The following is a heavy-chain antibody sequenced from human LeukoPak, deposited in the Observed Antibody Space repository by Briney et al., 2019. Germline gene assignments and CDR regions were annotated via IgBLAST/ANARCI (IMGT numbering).Heavy chain of an antibody. J-gene: IGHJ4*02. V-gene: IGHV3-13*01. CDR3: ARGTMVRGVITYYFDY. Sequence: GGSLRLSCAASGFTFSGYDMHWVRQGTGRDLEWVSGIGTGGDTYYAGSVKGRFTISRDNAKNSLYLQMNSLRAEDTAVYYCARGTMVRGVITYYFDYWGQGTLVTVSS. D-gene: IGHD3-10*01. CDR1: GFTFSGYD. CDR2: IGTGGDT.